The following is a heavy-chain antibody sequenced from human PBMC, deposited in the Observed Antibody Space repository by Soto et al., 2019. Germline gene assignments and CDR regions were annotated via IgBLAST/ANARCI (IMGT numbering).Heavy chain of an antibody. CDR1: GGSISSGGYY. D-gene: IGHD2-15*01. CDR2: IYYSGST. J-gene: IGHJ4*02. Sequence: PSETLSLTCTVSGGSISSGGYYWSWIRQHPGKGLEWIGYIYYSGSTYYNPSLKSRVTISVDTSKNQFSLKLSSVTAADTAVYYCARGDAVVADFDEWGQGTLVTFSS. V-gene: IGHV4-31*03. CDR3: ARGDAVVADFDE.